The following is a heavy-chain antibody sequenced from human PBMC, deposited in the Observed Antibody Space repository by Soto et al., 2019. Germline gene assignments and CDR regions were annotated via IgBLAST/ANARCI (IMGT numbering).Heavy chain of an antibody. CDR1: GYTFTSYG. J-gene: IGHJ6*02. V-gene: IGHV1-18*01. D-gene: IGHD2-2*02. CDR2: ISAYNGNT. CDR3: ARVGYCSSTSCYTGYYYYYGMDV. Sequence: ASVKVSCKAPGYTFTSYGINWVRQAPGQGLEWMGWISAYNGNTNSAQKLQGRVTMTTDTSTSTAYMELRSLRSDDTAVYYCARVGYCSSTSCYTGYYYYYGMDVWGQGTTVTVSS.